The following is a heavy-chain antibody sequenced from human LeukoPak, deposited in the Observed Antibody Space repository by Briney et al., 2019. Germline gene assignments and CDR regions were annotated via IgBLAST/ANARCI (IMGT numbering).Heavy chain of an antibody. CDR3: ASANDGGYSYDS. CDR2: INPNSGGT. CDR1: GYTFTGYY. J-gene: IGHJ4*02. D-gene: IGHD5-18*01. V-gene: IGHV1-2*02. Sequence: ASVKVSCKASGYTFTGYYMHWVRRAPGQGLEWMGWINPNSGGTNYAQKFQGRVTMTRDTSISTAYMELSRLRSDDTAVYYCASANDGGYSYDSWGQGTLVTVSS.